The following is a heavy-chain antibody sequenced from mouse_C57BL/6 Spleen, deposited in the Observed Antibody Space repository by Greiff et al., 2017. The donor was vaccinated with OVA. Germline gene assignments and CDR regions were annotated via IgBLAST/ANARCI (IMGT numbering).Heavy chain of an antibody. Sequence: EVNVVESGGDLVKPGGSLKLSCAASGFTFSSYGMSWVRQTPDKRLEWVATISSGGSYTYYPDSVKGRFTISRDNAKNTLYLQMSSLKSEDTAMYYCARHMVTTGYYFDYWGQGTTLTVSS. J-gene: IGHJ2*01. V-gene: IGHV5-6*01. CDR3: ARHMVTTGYYFDY. CDR1: GFTFSSYG. CDR2: ISSGGSYT. D-gene: IGHD2-2*01.